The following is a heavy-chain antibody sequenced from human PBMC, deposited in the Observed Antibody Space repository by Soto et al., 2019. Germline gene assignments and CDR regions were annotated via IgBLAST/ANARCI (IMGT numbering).Heavy chain of an antibody. CDR1: GYTFISHG. CDR2: IGVHNGDT. J-gene: IGHJ4*02. V-gene: IGHV1-18*01. CDR3: LRDSNSKARGLVHY. D-gene: IGHD3-10*01. Sequence: QVQLVQSGAEVKKPGASVKVSCKASGYTFISHGISWVRQAPGQGLEWMGWIGVHNGDTKYEQKFQGRVTLTTDTSTSPAYLELRSLRSDDTAVYYCLRDSNSKARGLVHYWGQGTLVIVSS.